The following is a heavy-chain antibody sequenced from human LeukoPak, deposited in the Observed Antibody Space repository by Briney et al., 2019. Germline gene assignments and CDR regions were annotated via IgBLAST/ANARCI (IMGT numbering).Heavy chain of an antibody. J-gene: IGHJ4*02. CDR3: ARGARGYSYGGDS. D-gene: IGHD5-18*01. Sequence: GASVKVSCKASGYTFTGYYMHWVRQAPGQGLEWMAWINPNSGGTNYAQKFQGRVTMTRNTSISTAYMELSSLRSEDTAVYYCARGARGYSYGGDSWGQGTLVTVSS. CDR2: INPNSGGT. V-gene: IGHV1-2*02. CDR1: GYTFTGYY.